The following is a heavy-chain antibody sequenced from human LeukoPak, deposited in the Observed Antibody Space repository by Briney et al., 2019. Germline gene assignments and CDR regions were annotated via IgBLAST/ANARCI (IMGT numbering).Heavy chain of an antibody. CDR3: ARLAGIAVAGTVVCWFDP. J-gene: IGHJ5*02. D-gene: IGHD6-19*01. CDR2: LYPGDSDT. CDR1: GYSFTSYW. V-gene: IGHV5-51*01. Sequence: GESLKISCKGSGYSFTSYWIGWVRQMPGKGLEWMGILYPGDSDTRYSPSFQGQVTISADKSISTAYLQWSSLKASDTATYYCARLAGIAVAGTVVCWFDPWGQGTLVTVSS.